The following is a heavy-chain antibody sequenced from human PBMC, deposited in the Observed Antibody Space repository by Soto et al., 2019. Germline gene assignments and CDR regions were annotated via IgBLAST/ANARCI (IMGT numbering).Heavy chain of an antibody. Sequence: EVHLVESGGGLAQPGWSRRLSCAASGFNFDDHAMHWVRQTPGKGLEWVSGISWNSVTINYAGSIKGRFTISRDNAKRTLYLQMHNLRPADTAMYFCVRSSGSQPRAGWFDPWGQGTLVTVS. D-gene: IGHD1-26*01. V-gene: IGHV3-9*01. CDR3: VRSSGSQPRAGWFDP. J-gene: IGHJ5*02. CDR1: GFNFDDHA. CDR2: ISWNSVTI.